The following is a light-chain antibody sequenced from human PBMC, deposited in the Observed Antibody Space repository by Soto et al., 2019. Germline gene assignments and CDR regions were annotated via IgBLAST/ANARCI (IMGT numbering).Light chain of an antibody. CDR3: MQGTHWPIT. CDR1: QSLVHSDGIAY. CDR2: KVS. Sequence: DVVMTQSPLSLPVTLGEPSPISCRCNQSLVHSDGIAYFSWFQQRPGRSPRGLIYKVSNRDSGVPARLRGSGSGTDLAMKISRVEDEDVGVYYCMQGTHWPITFGHGTRLEIK. J-gene: IGKJ5*01. V-gene: IGKV2-30*02.